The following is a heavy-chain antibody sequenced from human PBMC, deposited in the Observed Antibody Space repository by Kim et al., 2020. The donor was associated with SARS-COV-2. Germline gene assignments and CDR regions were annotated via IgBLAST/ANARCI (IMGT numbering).Heavy chain of an antibody. CDR2: ISYDGSNK. CDR1: GFTFSSYG. CDR3: AKDPKALIGLSYDAFDI. J-gene: IGHJ3*02. D-gene: IGHD3-16*01. Sequence: GGSLRLSCAASGFTFSSYGMHWVRQAPGKGLEWVAVISYDGSNKYYADSVKGRFTISRDNSKNTLYLQMNSLRAEDTAVYYCAKDPKALIGLSYDAFDIWGQGTMVTVSS. V-gene: IGHV3-30*18.